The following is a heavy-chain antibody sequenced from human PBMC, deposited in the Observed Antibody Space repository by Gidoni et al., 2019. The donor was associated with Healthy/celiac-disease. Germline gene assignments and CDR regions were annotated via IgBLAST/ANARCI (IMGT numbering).Heavy chain of an antibody. D-gene: IGHD6-6*01. J-gene: IGHJ4*02. V-gene: IGHV3-21*01. CDR2: ISSSSSYI. CDR3: ALIAAPTHDY. CDR1: GFTFSRYS. Sequence: EVQLVESGGGLVKPGGSLRLSCAASGFTFSRYSMNWVRQAPGKGLEWVSSISSSSSYIYYADSVKCRFTISRDNAKNSLYLQMNSLRAEDTAVYYCALIAAPTHDYWGQGTLVTVSS.